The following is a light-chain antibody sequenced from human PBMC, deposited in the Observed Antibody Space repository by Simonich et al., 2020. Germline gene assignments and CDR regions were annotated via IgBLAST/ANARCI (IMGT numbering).Light chain of an antibody. J-gene: IGKJ5*01. CDR1: QGISNS. CDR2: AAS. V-gene: IGKV1-NL1*01. Sequence: DIQMTQSPSSLSASVGDRVTITCRASQGISNSLAWYQTKPGKAPKLLLYAASRLESGVPSRFSGSGSGTDYTLTISSLQPEDFATYYCQQYYSTPITFGQGTRLEIK. CDR3: QQYYSTPIT.